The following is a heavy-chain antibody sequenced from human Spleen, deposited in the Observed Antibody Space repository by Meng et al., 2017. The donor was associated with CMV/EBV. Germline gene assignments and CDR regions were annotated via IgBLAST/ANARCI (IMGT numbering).Heavy chain of an antibody. J-gene: IGHJ5*02. CDR2: IIPSLRIV. CDR1: GGTFSNNP. V-gene: IGHV1-69*10. CDR3: ANIYPSYHTDNSGYSEQS. D-gene: IGHD3-22*01. Sequence: SVKVSCKASGGTFSNNPISWVRQAPGQGLEWMGGIIPSLRIVNHVQKFQGRVTITADTSTSTAYLELSSLRSADTAVYYCANIYPSYHTDNSGYSEQSWGQGTLVTVSS.